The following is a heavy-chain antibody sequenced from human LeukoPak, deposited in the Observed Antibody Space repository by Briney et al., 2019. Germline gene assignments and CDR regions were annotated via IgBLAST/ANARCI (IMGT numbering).Heavy chain of an antibody. CDR2: IWYDGSSK. J-gene: IGHJ4*02. Sequence: GGPLRLSCAASGFTFSSYGMHWVRQAPGKGLEWVAVIWYDGSSKYYADSVKGRFTISRDNSKNTLCLQMNSLRAEDTAMYYCAKAGFVGTNDFDYWGQGTLVTVSS. V-gene: IGHV3-33*06. CDR1: GFTFSSYG. D-gene: IGHD1-26*01. CDR3: AKAGFVGTNDFDY.